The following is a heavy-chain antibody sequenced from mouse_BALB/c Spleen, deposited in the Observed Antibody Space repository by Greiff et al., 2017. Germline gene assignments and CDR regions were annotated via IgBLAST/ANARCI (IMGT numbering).Heavy chain of an antibody. CDR3: TRDGNYYAMDY. J-gene: IGHJ4*01. Sequence: QVQLKESGAELVRPGASVTLSCKASGYTFTDYEMHWVKQTPVHGLEWIGAIDPETGGTAYNQKFKGKATLTADKSSSTAYMELRSLTSEDSAVYYCTRDGNYYAMDYWGQGTSVTVSS. V-gene: IGHV1-15*01. D-gene: IGHD2-1*01. CDR1: GYTFTDYE. CDR2: IDPETGGT.